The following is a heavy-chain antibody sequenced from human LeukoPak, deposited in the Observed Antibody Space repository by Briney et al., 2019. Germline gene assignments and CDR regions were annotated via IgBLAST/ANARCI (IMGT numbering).Heavy chain of an antibody. V-gene: IGHV4-31*03. CDR1: GVSISSGGYY. Sequence: SETLSLTCTVSGVSISSGGYYWSWIRQHPGKGLEWIGYIHYSGSTYNNPSLKSRVSISVDTSKNHFSLNLSSVTAADTAVYYCARVRGDYGDYGTFDYWGQGTLVTVSS. CDR3: ARVRGDYGDYGTFDY. CDR2: IHYSGST. J-gene: IGHJ4*02. D-gene: IGHD4-17*01.